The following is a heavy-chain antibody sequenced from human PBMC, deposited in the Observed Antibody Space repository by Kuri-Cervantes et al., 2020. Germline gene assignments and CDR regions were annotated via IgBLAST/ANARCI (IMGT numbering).Heavy chain of an antibody. V-gene: IGHV3-30*03. Sequence: GESLKISCAASGFTFSSFGMHWVRQAPGKGLEWVAVISYDGSNKYYADSVKGRFTISRDNSKSTLYLQMNSLRAEDTAVYYCARDVYGDYEYFQHWGQGTLVTVSS. CDR3: ARDVYGDYEYFQH. J-gene: IGHJ1*01. CDR1: GFTFSSFG. D-gene: IGHD4-17*01. CDR2: ISYDGSNK.